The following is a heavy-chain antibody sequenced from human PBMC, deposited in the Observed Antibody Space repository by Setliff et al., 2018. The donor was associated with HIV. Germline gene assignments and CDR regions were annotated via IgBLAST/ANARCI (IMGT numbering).Heavy chain of an antibody. V-gene: IGHV1-3*01. CDR3: AREGVWSYNWNDVGAFDI. D-gene: IGHD1-20*01. J-gene: IGHJ3*02. CDR1: GYTFNIYG. Sequence: GASVKVSCKTSGYTFNIYGMHWVRQAPGQRLEWMGWINAADGNTKYSQKLQGRVTITRDTSASTAHMELSSLRSEDTAVYYCAREGVWSYNWNDVGAFDIWGQGTMVTVSS. CDR2: INAADGNT.